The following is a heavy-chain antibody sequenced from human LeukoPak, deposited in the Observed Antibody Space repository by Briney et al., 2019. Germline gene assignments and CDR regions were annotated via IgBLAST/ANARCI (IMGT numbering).Heavy chain of an antibody. J-gene: IGHJ4*02. CDR3: AKDPARITMVRGVIPPTY. Sequence: PGGSLRLSCAASGFTFSSYDMSWVRQAPGKGLKWVSSISPGGGTTYYADSVKGRFTISRDNSKNTLYLQMNSLRAEDTAVYYCAKDPARITMVRGVIPPTYWGQGTLVTVSS. V-gene: IGHV3-23*01. CDR2: ISPGGGTT. D-gene: IGHD3-10*01. CDR1: GFTFSSYD.